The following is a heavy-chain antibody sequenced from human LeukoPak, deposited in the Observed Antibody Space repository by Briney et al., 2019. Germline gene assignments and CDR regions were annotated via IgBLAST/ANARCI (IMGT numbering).Heavy chain of an antibody. Sequence: PSETLSLTCTVSGGSISSSSYYWGWIRQPPGKGLEWIGSIYYSGSTYYNPSLKSRVTITVDTSKNQFSLKLSSVTAADAAVYYCASLVGATIQAGYWGQGTLVTVSS. J-gene: IGHJ4*02. D-gene: IGHD1-26*01. CDR1: GGSISSSSYY. CDR2: IYYSGST. V-gene: IGHV4-39*07. CDR3: ASLVGATIQAGY.